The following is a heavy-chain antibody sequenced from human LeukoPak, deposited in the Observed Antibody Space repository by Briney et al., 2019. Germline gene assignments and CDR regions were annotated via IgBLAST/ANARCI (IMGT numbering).Heavy chain of an antibody. V-gene: IGHV4-59*02. CDR2: VYYSGST. CDR1: GGSVSGHY. D-gene: IGHD2-15*01. J-gene: IGHJ4*02. Sequence: SETLSLTCVVSGGSVSGHYWGWIRQPPGRGLEWIGYVYYSGSTNYNPSFKSRITISVDTCRNQFSLQLSSVTAADTAVYYCARIHRYCSGGACYVLDNWGQGTLVAVSS. CDR3: ARIHRYCSGGACYVLDN.